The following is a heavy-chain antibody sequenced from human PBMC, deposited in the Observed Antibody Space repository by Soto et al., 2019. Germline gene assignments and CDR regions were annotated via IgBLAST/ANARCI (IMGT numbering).Heavy chain of an antibody. CDR1: GGSISSSSYY. J-gene: IGHJ5*02. CDR2: IYYSGST. Sequence: PSETLSLTCTVSGGSISSSSYYWGWIRQPPGKGLEWIGSIYYSGSTYYNPSLKSRVTISVDTSKNQFSLKLSSVTAADTAVYYCARTYYYGSGSYSNWFDPWGQGTLVTVSS. D-gene: IGHD3-10*01. CDR3: ARTYYYGSGSYSNWFDP. V-gene: IGHV4-39*01.